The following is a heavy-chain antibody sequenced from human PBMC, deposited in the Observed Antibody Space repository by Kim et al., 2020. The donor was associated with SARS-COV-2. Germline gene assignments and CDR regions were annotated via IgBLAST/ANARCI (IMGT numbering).Heavy chain of an antibody. CDR2: INPSGGST. CDR1: GYTFTSYY. Sequence: ASVKVSCKASGYTFTSYYMHWVRQAPGQGLEWMGIINPSGGSTSYAQKFQGRVTMTRDTSTSTVYMELSSLRSEDTAVYYCARDTRLSYYGSGSYGYGMDVWGQGTTVTVSS. D-gene: IGHD3-10*01. V-gene: IGHV1-46*01. J-gene: IGHJ6*02. CDR3: ARDTRLSYYGSGSYGYGMDV.